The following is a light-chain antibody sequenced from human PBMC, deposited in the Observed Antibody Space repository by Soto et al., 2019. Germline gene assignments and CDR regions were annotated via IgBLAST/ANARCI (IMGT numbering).Light chain of an antibody. Sequence: QSALTQPASVSGSPGQSITISCTGTSSDVGGYNYVSWYQQHPGTAPKLMIYEVSNRPSGVSVRFSGSRSGNTASLTISGLQAEDESDYYCISYTSSSTWVFGGGTKVTVL. J-gene: IGLJ3*02. CDR2: EVS. V-gene: IGLV2-14*01. CDR3: ISYTSSSTWV. CDR1: SSDVGGYNY.